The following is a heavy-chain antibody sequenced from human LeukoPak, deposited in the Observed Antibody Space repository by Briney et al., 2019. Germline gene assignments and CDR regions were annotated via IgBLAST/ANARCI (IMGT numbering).Heavy chain of an antibody. CDR2: ISGSGTST. CDR3: AKGRGGLSRWYLDL. Sequence: GGSLRLSCAASGFTFSSYAMYWVRQAPGKGLEWVSGISGSGTSTYFADSVKGRSSISRDNSKNTLYLQMNSLRTEDTAVYYCAKGRGGLSRWYLDLWGRGTLVTVSS. CDR1: GFTFSSYA. V-gene: IGHV3-23*01. D-gene: IGHD3-10*01. J-gene: IGHJ2*01.